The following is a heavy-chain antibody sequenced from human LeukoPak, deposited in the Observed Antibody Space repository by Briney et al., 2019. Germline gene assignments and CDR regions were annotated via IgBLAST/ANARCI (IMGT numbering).Heavy chain of an antibody. J-gene: IGHJ4*02. CDR1: GFTFDDYA. Sequence: GGSLRLSCAASGFTFDDYAMHWVRQAPGKGLEWVSGISWNSGSIGYADSVKGRFTISRDNAKNSLYLQMNSLRAEDMALYYCAKEGRDVHFDYWGQGTLVTVSS. CDR2: ISWNSGSI. V-gene: IGHV3-9*03. CDR3: AKEGRDVHFDY.